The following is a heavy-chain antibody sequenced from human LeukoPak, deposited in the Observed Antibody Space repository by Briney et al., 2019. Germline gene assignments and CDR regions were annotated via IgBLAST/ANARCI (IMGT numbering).Heavy chain of an antibody. J-gene: IGHJ4*02. CDR2: IYTSGST. D-gene: IGHD3-10*01. CDR1: GGSISSGSYY. Sequence: SGTLSLTCTVSGGSISSGSYYWSWIRQPAGKGLEWIGRIYTSGSTNYNPSLKSRVTISVDTSKNQFSLKLSSVTAADTAVYYCARGRYGSGTYYNAYFDSWGQGTLVTVSS. CDR3: ARGRYGSGTYYNAYFDS. V-gene: IGHV4-61*02.